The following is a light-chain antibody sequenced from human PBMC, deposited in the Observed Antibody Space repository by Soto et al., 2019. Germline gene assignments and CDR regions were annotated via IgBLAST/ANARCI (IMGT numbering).Light chain of an antibody. CDR1: SSDVGGYDY. CDR3: SSYTGSSALV. Sequence: QSALTQPASVSGSPGQSITISCTGTSSDVGGYDYVSWYQQHPGKAPKLMIYEVSNRPSGVSNRFSGSKSGNTASLTISGLQAEDEADYYCSSYTGSSALVFGPGTKLTVL. J-gene: IGLJ1*01. V-gene: IGLV2-14*01. CDR2: EVS.